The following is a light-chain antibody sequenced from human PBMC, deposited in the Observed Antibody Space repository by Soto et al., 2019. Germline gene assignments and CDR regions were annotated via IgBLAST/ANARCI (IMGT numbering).Light chain of an antibody. V-gene: IGLV2-14*01. Sequence: QSALTQPASVSGSPGQSITISCTGTSGDTAGYNYASWYQQHPGKAPKLMIYEVSNRPSGVSNRFSGSQSGNTASLTISGLQAEDEANYYCSSYTTSNTPLYVFGTGTKVTVL. CDR1: SGDTAGYNY. CDR3: SSYTTSNTPLYV. CDR2: EVS. J-gene: IGLJ1*01.